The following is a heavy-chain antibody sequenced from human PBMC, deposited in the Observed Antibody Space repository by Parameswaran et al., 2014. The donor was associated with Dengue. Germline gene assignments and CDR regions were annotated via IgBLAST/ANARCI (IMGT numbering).Heavy chain of an antibody. CDR1: GGSITSHF. J-gene: IGHJ4*02. V-gene: IGHV4-59*11. CDR3: ARDRDGGSSWKF. D-gene: IGHD6-13*01. Sequence: LRLSCSVSGGSITSHFWSWIRQSPGRDLSGSVILSHWEDQLQSLPQGRAIISADTSKNQVSLKLPSVTAADTAIYYCARDRDGGSSWKFWGQGARVTVSS. CDR2: LSHWED.